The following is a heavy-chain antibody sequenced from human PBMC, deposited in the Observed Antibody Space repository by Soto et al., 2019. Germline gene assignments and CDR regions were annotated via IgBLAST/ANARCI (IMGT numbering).Heavy chain of an antibody. V-gene: IGHV3-30*03. CDR3: ASVEGRNGHDTPFDD. D-gene: IGHD5-12*01. Sequence: QMQLVESGGGVVQPGMSLRLSCAVSGFTFTNHGIHWVRQAPGKGLEWVADISYNGIDKWYGDSVKGRVTISRDNFGVTAYLQMNGLTPEHTAVYYCASVEGRNGHDTPFDDWGQRPLITFSS. CDR1: GFTFTNHG. CDR2: ISYNGIDK. J-gene: IGHJ4*02.